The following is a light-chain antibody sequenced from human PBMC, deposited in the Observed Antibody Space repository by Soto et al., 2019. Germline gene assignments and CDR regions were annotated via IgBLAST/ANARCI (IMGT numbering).Light chain of an antibody. Sequence: DIVMTQSPDSLAVSLGERATINCKSSQSVLYSSKNKNYLTWYQQKPGQPPKLLISWASTRESGVPDRFSGSGSGTDFTLTISSLQAEDVAVYYCQQHYVTPITFGQGTRLEIK. CDR3: QQHYVTPIT. J-gene: IGKJ5*01. V-gene: IGKV4-1*01. CDR1: QSVLYSSKNKNY. CDR2: WAS.